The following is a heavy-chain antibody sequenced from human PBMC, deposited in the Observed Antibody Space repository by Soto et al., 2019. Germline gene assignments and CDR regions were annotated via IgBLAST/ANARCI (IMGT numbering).Heavy chain of an antibody. Sequence: EVQLVESGGGLVQPGRSLRLSCAASGFTFDDYAMHWVRQAPGKGLEWVSGISWNSGSIGYADSVKGRFTISRDNAKNSLYLQMNSLRAEDTALYYCAKGIISGSYYNWFDPWGQGTLVTVSS. D-gene: IGHD1-26*01. V-gene: IGHV3-9*01. CDR3: AKGIISGSYYNWFDP. CDR1: GFTFDDYA. J-gene: IGHJ5*02. CDR2: ISWNSGSI.